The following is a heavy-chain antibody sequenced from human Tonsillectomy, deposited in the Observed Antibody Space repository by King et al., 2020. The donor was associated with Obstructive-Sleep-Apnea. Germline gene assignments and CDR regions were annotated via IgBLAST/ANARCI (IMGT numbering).Heavy chain of an antibody. CDR3: AKDKRTSGSLYFYGVDV. CDR1: GFTFDDYA. CDR2: ISWNSGSI. V-gene: IGHV3-9*01. D-gene: IGHD3-10*01. Sequence: VQLVESGGGLVQPGRSLRLSCAASGFTFDDYAMHWVRLAPGKGLEWVSGISWNSGSICYAVSVKGRFTISRDNAKNSLYLQMNSLRAEDTALYYCAKDKRTSGSLYFYGVDVWGQGTTVTVSS. J-gene: IGHJ6*02.